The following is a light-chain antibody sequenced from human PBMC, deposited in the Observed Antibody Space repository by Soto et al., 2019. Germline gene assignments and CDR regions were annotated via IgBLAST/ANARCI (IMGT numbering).Light chain of an antibody. Sequence: EIQMTQSTSSLSASVGDKVTITCQASQSISSYLNWYQQKPGKAPKLLIYAASSLQSGVPSRFSGSGSGTDFTLTISSLQPEDFATYYCQQYNSYRTFGQRTKVDI. CDR2: AAS. CDR1: QSISSY. J-gene: IGKJ1*01. CDR3: QQYNSYRT. V-gene: IGKV1-39*01.